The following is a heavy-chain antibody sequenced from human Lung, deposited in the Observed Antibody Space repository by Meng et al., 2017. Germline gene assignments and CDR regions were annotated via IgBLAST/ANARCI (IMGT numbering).Heavy chain of an antibody. CDR1: GFSFSSYA. CDR2: LSGGGFTT. D-gene: IGHD3-10*01. CDR3: AKYSYGLGDYFDY. V-gene: IGHV3-23*01. J-gene: IGHJ4*02. Sequence: GESLKISCAASGFSFSSYAMSWVRHAPGKGLEWVSALSGGGFTTYYADSVKGRFTISRHNSKNPLYLQMNSLRAEDTALYYCAKYSYGLGDYFDYWGQGALVTVSS.